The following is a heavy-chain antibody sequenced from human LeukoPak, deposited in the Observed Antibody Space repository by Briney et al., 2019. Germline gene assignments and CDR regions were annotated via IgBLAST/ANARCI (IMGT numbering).Heavy chain of an antibody. CDR3: ARPLYYGSGSPMRY. CDR2: INHSGST. CDR1: GGSFSGYY. D-gene: IGHD3-10*01. J-gene: IGHJ4*02. V-gene: IGHV4-34*01. Sequence: PSETLSLTCAVCGGSFSGYYWSWLRQPPGKGLEWIGEINHSGSTNYNPSLKSRVTISVDTSKNQFSLKLSSVTAADTAVYYCARPLYYGSGSPMRYWGQGTLVTVSS.